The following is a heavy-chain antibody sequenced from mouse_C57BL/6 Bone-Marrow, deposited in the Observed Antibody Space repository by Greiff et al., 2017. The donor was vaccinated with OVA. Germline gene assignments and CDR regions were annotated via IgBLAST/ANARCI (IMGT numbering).Heavy chain of an antibody. Sequence: VQLQQPGAELVKPGASVKIPCKASGYTFTDYNMDWVKQSHGKSLEWIGDINPNNGGTIYNQKFKGKATLTVDKSSSTAYMELRSLTSEDTAVYYCARRYYGSSYAWFAYWGQGTLVTVSA. J-gene: IGHJ3*01. D-gene: IGHD1-1*01. CDR1: GYTFTDYN. CDR3: ARRYYGSSYAWFAY. V-gene: IGHV1-18*01. CDR2: INPNNGGT.